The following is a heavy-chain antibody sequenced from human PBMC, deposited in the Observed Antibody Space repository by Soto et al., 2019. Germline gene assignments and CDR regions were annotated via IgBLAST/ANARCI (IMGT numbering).Heavy chain of an antibody. Sequence: QVQLVQSGAEVKKPGSSVKVSCKASGGTFSSYAISWVRQAPGQGLERMGGIIPIFGTANYAQKFQGRVTITADKSTSTAYMELSKLRSEDTAVYYCAGDPSVGGGEGYYYYGMDVLCQGTTVTVCS. D-gene: IGHD3-16*01. V-gene: IGHV1-69*06. CDR2: IIPIFGTA. CDR1: GGTFSSYA. CDR3: AGDPSVGGGEGYYYYGMDV. J-gene: IGHJ6*02.